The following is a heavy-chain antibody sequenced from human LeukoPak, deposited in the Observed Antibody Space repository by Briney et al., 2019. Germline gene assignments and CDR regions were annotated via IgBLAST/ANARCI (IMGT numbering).Heavy chain of an antibody. J-gene: IGHJ4*02. D-gene: IGHD3-3*01. CDR3: ARGGPPYDFWSGPRFDY. Sequence: GGSLRLSRAASGFTFSSYSMNWVRQAPGKGLEWVSYISSSSSTMYYADSVKGRFTISRDNAKNSLYLQMNSLRAEDTAVYYCARGGPPYDFWSGPRFDYWGQGTLVTVSS. CDR2: ISSSSSTM. CDR1: GFTFSSYS. V-gene: IGHV3-48*01.